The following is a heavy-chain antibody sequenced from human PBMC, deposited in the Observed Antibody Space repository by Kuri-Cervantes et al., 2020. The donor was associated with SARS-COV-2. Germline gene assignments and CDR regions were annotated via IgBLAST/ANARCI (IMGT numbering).Heavy chain of an antibody. D-gene: IGHD3-3*01. J-gene: IGHJ5*02. CDR2: IYYSGST. V-gene: IGHV4-59*01. CDR1: GGSISDYN. CDR3: ARLTTITIFGVVTSPGWFDP. Sequence: SETLSLTCTVSGGSISDYNWNWIRQPPGKGLEWIGYIYYSGSTYYNPSLKSRVTISVDTSKNQFSLKLSSVTAADTAVYYCARLTTITIFGVVTSPGWFDPWGQGTLVTVSS.